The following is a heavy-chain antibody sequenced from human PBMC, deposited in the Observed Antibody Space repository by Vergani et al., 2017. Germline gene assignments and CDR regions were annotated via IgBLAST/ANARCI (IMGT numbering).Heavy chain of an antibody. CDR3: ARHLRWELLSAFDI. D-gene: IGHD1-26*01. V-gene: IGHV4-39*01. Sequence: QVQLQQWGPGLLKPSETLSLTCTVSGDSISSSSYYWGWIRQPPGKGLEWIGSIYYSGNTYYNPSLKSRVTISVDTSKNHFSLKLNSVTAADTAVYYCARHLRWELLSAFDIWGQGTMVTVSS. CDR2: IYYSGNT. CDR1: GDSISSSSYY. J-gene: IGHJ3*02.